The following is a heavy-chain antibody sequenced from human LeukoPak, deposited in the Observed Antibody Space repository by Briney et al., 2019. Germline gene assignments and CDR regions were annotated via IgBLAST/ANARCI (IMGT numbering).Heavy chain of an antibody. J-gene: IGHJ6*02. CDR1: GGSISSYY. D-gene: IGHD2-21*01. Sequence: SETLSLTCTVSGGSISSYYWSWIRQPPGKGLEWIGYIYYSGSTNYNPSLKSRVTISVDTSKNQFSLKLSSVTAADTAVYYCARNLWFPYYYYGMDVWGQGTTVTVSS. CDR2: IYYSGST. V-gene: IGHV4-59*12. CDR3: ARNLWFPYYYYGMDV.